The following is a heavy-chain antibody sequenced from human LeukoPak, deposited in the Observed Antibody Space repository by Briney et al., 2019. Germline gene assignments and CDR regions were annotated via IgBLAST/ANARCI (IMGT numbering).Heavy chain of an antibody. D-gene: IGHD5-12*01. V-gene: IGHV3-21*01. CDR2: ISSSSSYI. J-gene: IGHJ5*02. CDR3: ARAPQKNLGGYDSPSFLNWFDP. CDR1: GFTFSSYS. Sequence: GGSLRLSCAASGFTFSSYSMNWVRQAPGKGLEWVSSISSSSSYIYYADSVKGRFTISRDNAKNSLYLQMNSLRAEDTAVYYCARAPQKNLGGYDSPSFLNWFDPWGQGTLVTVSS.